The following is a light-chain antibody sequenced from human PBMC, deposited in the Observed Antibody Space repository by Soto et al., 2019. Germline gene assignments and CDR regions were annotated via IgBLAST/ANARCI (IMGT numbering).Light chain of an antibody. CDR3: QQSYSVPR. J-gene: IGKJ1*01. CDR1: RSISNY. CDR2: AAS. Sequence: DIQMTQSPSSLSASVGDRVTITCRASRSISNYLNWYQHKSGKAPRLLIYAASSLQVGVPSRFSGSGTGTSFTLTTTRLQLEDSATYYCQQSYSVPRFGQGTRVDLK. V-gene: IGKV1-39*01.